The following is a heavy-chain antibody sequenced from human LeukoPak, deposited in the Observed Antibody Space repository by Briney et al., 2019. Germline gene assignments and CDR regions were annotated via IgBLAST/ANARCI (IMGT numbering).Heavy chain of an antibody. J-gene: IGHJ4*02. Sequence: ASVKVSCKASGYTFTSYGINLVRQATGQGLEWMGWMNPNSGNTGYAQKFQGRVTMTRNTSISTAYMELSSLRSEDTAVYYCARLSIAVAGSFDYWGQGTLVTVSS. D-gene: IGHD6-19*01. CDR2: MNPNSGNT. CDR3: ARLSIAVAGSFDY. CDR1: GYTFTSYG. V-gene: IGHV1-8*01.